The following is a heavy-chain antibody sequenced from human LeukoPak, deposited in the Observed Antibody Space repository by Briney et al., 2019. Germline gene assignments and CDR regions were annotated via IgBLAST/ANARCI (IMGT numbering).Heavy chain of an antibody. Sequence: SETLSLTCTVSGGSISSGGYYWSWIRQPPGEGLEWIGYISHSGSPYYNPSLKSRVTISVDRSRNQFSLKLSSVTAADTAVYYCARCSYGSGSGYFDYWGQGTLVTVSS. J-gene: IGHJ4*02. CDR1: GGSISSGGYY. V-gene: IGHV4-30-2*01. CDR3: ARCSYGSGSGYFDY. D-gene: IGHD3-10*01. CDR2: ISHSGSP.